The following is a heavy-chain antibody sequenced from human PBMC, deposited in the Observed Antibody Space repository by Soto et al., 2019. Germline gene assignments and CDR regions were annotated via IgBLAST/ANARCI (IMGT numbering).Heavy chain of an antibody. J-gene: IGHJ5*02. CDR3: ARGADGHWFDP. CDR1: GGSISSGGYY. V-gene: IGHV4-31*03. CDR2: IYYSGST. Sequence: SETLSLTCTVSGGSISSGGYYWSWIRQHPGKGLEWIGYIYYSGSTYYNPSLKSRVTISVDTSKNQFSLKLSSVTAADTAVYYCARGADGHWFDPWGQGTLVTVSS.